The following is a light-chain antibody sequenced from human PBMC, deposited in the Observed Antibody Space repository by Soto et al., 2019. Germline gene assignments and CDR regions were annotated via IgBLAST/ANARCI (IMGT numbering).Light chain of an antibody. Sequence: DIQMTQAPSTLSASVGDRVTITCRASESISRYLAWYQQKPGKAPKLLIYKASSLESGVPSRFTGSGSGTEFTLTISSLQHDAFATFYCQQYYSYPRWTFGQGTK. J-gene: IGKJ1*01. CDR2: KAS. CDR1: ESISRY. CDR3: QQYYSYPRWT. V-gene: IGKV1-5*03.